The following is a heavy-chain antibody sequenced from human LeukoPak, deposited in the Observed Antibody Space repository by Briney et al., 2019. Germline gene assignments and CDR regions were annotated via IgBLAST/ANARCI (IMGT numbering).Heavy chain of an antibody. D-gene: IGHD6-13*01. Sequence: PETLSLTCTVSGGSISSYYWSWIRQSPGKGLEWIGYIYHSGSTSYNPSLKNRVTISVDTSKNQFSLKLNSVNAADTAVYYCARADSSSWFNWGQGTLVTVSS. CDR1: GGSISSYY. V-gene: IGHV4-59*01. CDR2: IYHSGST. J-gene: IGHJ4*02. CDR3: ARADSSSWFN.